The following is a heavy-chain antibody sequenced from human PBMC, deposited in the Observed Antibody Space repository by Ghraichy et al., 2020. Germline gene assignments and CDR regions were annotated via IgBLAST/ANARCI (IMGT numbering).Heavy chain of an antibody. Sequence: GGSLRLSCAASGFTFSSYWMSWVRQAPGKGLEWVANIKQDGSEKYYVDSVKGRFTISRDTAKNSLDLQMNSLIAEDTAVYFCARGLGAGNTNDYWGQGTLVTVSS. CDR3: ARGLGAGNTNDY. V-gene: IGHV3-7*01. CDR2: IKQDGSEK. D-gene: IGHD1-7*01. CDR1: GFTFSSYW. J-gene: IGHJ4*02.